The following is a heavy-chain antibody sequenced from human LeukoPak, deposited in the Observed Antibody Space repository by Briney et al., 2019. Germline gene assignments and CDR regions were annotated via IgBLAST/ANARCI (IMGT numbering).Heavy chain of an antibody. D-gene: IGHD4-17*01. CDR3: AKVADYGDYQTYFDY. Sequence: GRSLRLSCAASGFTFSSYAMHWVRQAPGKGLEWVSGISWNSGSIGYADSVKGRFTISRDNAKNSLYLQMNSLRAEDTALYYCAKVADYGDYQTYFDYWGQGTLVTVSS. V-gene: IGHV3-9*01. CDR2: ISWNSGSI. CDR1: GFTFSSYA. J-gene: IGHJ4*02.